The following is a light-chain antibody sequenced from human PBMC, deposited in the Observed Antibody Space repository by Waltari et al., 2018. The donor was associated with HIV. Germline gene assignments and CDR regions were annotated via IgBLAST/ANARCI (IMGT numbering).Light chain of an antibody. CDR3: MQALQTPYS. CDR2: LGS. CDR1: QSRLHSNGYNY. Sequence: DIVMTQSQLSLPVTTGEPACISCRSSQSRLHSNGYNYLDWYLQKPGQSPQLLIYLGSNRASGVPDRFSGSGSGTDFTLTISRVEAEDFGVYYCMQALQTPYSFGQGTKLEIK. V-gene: IGKV2-28*01. J-gene: IGKJ2*03.